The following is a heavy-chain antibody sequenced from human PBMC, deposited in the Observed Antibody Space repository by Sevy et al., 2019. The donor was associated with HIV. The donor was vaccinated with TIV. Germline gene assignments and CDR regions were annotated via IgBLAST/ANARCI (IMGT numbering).Heavy chain of an antibody. V-gene: IGHV3-30-3*01. D-gene: IGHD3-9*01. Sequence: GGSLRLSCAASGFTFTNFPMHWVRQAPGRGLEWVAIISFNGNQEFYADAVKGRFSISGDNSKSTLYLQMNSLRREDTAVYYCVRTAGLTGSYEYWGQGTQVTVSS. CDR3: VRTAGLTGSYEY. CDR1: GFTFTNFP. CDR2: ISFNGNQE. J-gene: IGHJ4*02.